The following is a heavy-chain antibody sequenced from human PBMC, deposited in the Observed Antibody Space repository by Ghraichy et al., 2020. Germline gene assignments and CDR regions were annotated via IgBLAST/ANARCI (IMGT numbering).Heavy chain of an antibody. CDR3: ARLNIAVAGDRYYYYGMDV. Sequence: SETLSLTCAVSGYSISSGYYWGWIRQPPGKGLEWIGSIYHSGSTYYNPSLKSRVTISVDTSKNQFSLKLSSVTAADTAVYYCARLNIAVAGDRYYYYGMDVWGQGTTVTVSS. CDR2: IYHSGST. CDR1: GYSISSGYY. D-gene: IGHD6-19*01. J-gene: IGHJ6*02. V-gene: IGHV4-38-2*01.